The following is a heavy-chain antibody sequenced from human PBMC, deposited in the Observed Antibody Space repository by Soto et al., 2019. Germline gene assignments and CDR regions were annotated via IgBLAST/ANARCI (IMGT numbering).Heavy chain of an antibody. J-gene: IGHJ6*02. V-gene: IGHV4-59*01. CDR3: ARDLWGYCGTDCYPLDV. D-gene: IGHD2-21*02. CDR2: MYNTGST. Sequence: SETLSLTCTVAGVSISGYYWSWIQRPPGKGLEWIGYMYNTGSTVYNPSFKSRVTISVDTSKNQFSLKLNSVTAADTAVYYCARDLWGYCGTDCYPLDVWGQGTTVT. CDR1: GVSISGYY.